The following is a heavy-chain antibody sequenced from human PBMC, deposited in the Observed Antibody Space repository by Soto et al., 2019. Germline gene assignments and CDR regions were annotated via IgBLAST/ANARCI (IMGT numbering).Heavy chain of an antibody. CDR3: ASHTPAAMTYYGSGSRPYYYYGMDV. V-gene: IGHV4-34*01. Sequence: SETLSLTCAVYGGSFSGYYWSWIRQPPGKGLEWIGEINHSGSTNYNPSLKSRVTISVDTSKNQFSLKLSSVTAADTAVYYCASHTPAAMTYYGSGSRPYYYYGMDVWGQGTTVTVSS. J-gene: IGHJ6*02. CDR2: INHSGST. CDR1: GGSFSGYY. D-gene: IGHD3-10*01.